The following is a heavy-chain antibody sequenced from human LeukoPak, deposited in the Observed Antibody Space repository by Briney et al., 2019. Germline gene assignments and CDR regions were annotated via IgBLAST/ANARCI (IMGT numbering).Heavy chain of an antibody. CDR1: GGSISSGGYY. V-gene: IGHV4-31*03. D-gene: IGHD5-18*01. CDR3: ARGRSSYGNFDY. J-gene: IGHJ4*02. CDR2: MYYSGSP. Sequence: SRTLSLTCTVSGGSISSGGYYWTWIRQHPGKGLEWIGYMYYSGSPYYSPSLKSRVTISVDTSKNQFSLKLSSVTAADTAVYYCARGRSSYGNFDYWGQGTLVTVSS.